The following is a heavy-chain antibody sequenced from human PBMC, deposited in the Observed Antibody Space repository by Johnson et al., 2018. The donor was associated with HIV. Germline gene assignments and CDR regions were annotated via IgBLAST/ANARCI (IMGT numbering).Heavy chain of an antibody. CDR2: VT. V-gene: IGHV3-30*04. J-gene: IGHJ3*02. CDR1: GFTFSSYS. D-gene: IGHD3-3*01. CDR3: TRSDSTYYNFWSGYYTGAFDI. Sequence: QVQLVESGGGVVQPGRSLRLSCAASGFTFSSYSLHWVRQAPGKGLEWVAVTSYAASVKGRFTISRDDSTNTAYLQMNSLKIEDTAVYYCTRSDSTYYNFWSGYYTGAFDIWGQGTMVTVSS.